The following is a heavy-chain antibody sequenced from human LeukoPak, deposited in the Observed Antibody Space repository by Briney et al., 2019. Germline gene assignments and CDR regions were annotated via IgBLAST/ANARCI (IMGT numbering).Heavy chain of an antibody. V-gene: IGHV3-64*04. J-gene: IGHJ4*02. D-gene: IGHD3-22*01. CDR2: ISSNGGST. CDR3: AKVGYDSRAYYFDY. CDR1: GFTFSSYA. Sequence: PGGSLRLSCSASGFTFSSYAMHWVRQAPGKGLEYVSAISSNGGSTYYADSVKGRSTISRDNSKNTLYLQMNSLRAEDTAVYYCAKVGYDSRAYYFDYWGQGTLVTVSS.